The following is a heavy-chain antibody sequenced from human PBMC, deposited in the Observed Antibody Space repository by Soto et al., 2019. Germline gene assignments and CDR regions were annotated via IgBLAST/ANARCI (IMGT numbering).Heavy chain of an antibody. Sequence: GGSLRLSCATSGFTVSSNYMNWVRQAPGKGLEWVSLTYSGGYTDYADSVKGRFTISRDNSKNTLYLQMNSLRAEGTAVYYCARDLTTVTKSCWYFDLWGRGTLVTVSS. CDR2: TYSGGYT. CDR3: ARDLTTVTKSCWYFDL. J-gene: IGHJ2*01. CDR1: GFTVSSNY. D-gene: IGHD4-17*01. V-gene: IGHV3-66*01.